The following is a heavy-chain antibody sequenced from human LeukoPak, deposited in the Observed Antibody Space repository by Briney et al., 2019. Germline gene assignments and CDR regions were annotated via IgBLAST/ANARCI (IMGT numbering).Heavy chain of an antibody. CDR2: IYTSGST. CDR1: GGSISSYY. J-gene: IGHJ6*02. D-gene: IGHD6-13*01. Sequence: SETLSLTCTVSGGSISSYYWTWIRQPAGKGLEWIGRIYTSGSTNYNPSLKSRVTMSVDTSNNQFSLNLSSVTAANTAVYYCARQIIAAGKNYYGMDVWGQGTTVTVSS. CDR3: ARQIIAAGKNYYGMDV. V-gene: IGHV4-4*07.